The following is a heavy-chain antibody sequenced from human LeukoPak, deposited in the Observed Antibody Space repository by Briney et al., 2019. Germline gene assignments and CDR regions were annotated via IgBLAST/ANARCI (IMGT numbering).Heavy chain of an antibody. Sequence: PGGSLRLSCAASGFIVTSNYISWVRQAPGKGLEWVSIIYSGGHTYYADSVKGRFTISRDNSKNTLYLQMNSLRAEDTAVYYCAGDSIRGYDPGYWGQGTLVTVSS. J-gene: IGHJ4*02. CDR1: GFIVTSNY. D-gene: IGHD5-12*01. V-gene: IGHV3-53*01. CDR2: IYSGGHT. CDR3: AGDSIRGYDPGY.